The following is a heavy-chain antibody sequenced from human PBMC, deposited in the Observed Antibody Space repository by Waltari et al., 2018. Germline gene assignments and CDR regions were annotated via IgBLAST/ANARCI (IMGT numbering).Heavy chain of an antibody. D-gene: IGHD2-15*01. CDR3: ARGICSGGSCYFREPGNWFDP. Sequence: QVQLVQSGAEVKKPGSSVKVSCKASGGTFSSYAISWVRQAPGQGLEWMGGIIPIFGTANYAQKFQGRVTITADKSTSTAYMELSSLRSEDTAVYYCARGICSGGSCYFREPGNWFDPWGQGTLVTVSS. J-gene: IGHJ5*02. CDR2: IIPIFGTA. V-gene: IGHV1-69*14. CDR1: GGTFSSYA.